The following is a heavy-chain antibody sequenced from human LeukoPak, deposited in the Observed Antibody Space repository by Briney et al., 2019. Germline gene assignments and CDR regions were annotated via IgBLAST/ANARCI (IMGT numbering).Heavy chain of an antibody. J-gene: IGHJ4*02. CDR1: GVNFSTDS. CDR2: ISSVSSYI. Sequence: PGGSLRLSCAAFGVNFSTDSMNWVRQAPGKGLEWVSSISSVSSYIYYADSVKGRFTISRDNAKNSLFLQMNSLRADDTAVYYCARAGVRGRNYYFDYWGQGTLVTVYS. CDR3: ARAGVRGRNYYFDY. D-gene: IGHD3-10*01. V-gene: IGHV3-21*01.